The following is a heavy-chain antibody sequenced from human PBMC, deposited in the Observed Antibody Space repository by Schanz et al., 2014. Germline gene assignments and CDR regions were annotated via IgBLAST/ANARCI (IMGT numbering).Heavy chain of an antibody. D-gene: IGHD2-15*01. CDR3: ATCSGGTCHAKPGLEN. Sequence: QVHLVQSGAEVKEPGSSVKVSCKPSGGTFVTFFFTWVRQAPGQGPQWMGRISPLLGVANYAQEFQGRLTITADTSTSTADMELSSLRSEDTAVYYCATCSGGTCHAKPGLENGGQGTLVTVSS. V-gene: IGHV1-69*04. J-gene: IGHJ4*02. CDR2: ISPLLGVA. CDR1: GGTFVTFF.